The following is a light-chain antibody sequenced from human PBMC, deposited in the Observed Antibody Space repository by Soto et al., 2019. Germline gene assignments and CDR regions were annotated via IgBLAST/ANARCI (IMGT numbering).Light chain of an antibody. CDR2: AAP. CDR1: QGITTF. Sequence: DIQMTQSPSSLSASVGDRVTINCRASQGITTFLAWYQQKPGTVPKLLIYAAPTLQSGVPSRFSGNGFGPDFTLNISSLQPEDVASYSCQNYSSAPFTFGLGTKVDIK. J-gene: IGKJ3*01. CDR3: QNYSSAPFT. V-gene: IGKV1-27*01.